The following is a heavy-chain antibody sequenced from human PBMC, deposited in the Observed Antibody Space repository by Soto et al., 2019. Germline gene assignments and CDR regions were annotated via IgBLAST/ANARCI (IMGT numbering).Heavy chain of an antibody. Sequence: QVQLQESGPGLVKPSETLSLTCTVSADSISYYYWAWIRQPPGKGLEWIGQISYSGNTNYNPSLKRRVTSSVDTFKNQFSLNLSSVTAADTAVYYCARGGIAVDPLDYWSQGTLVTVSS. V-gene: IGHV4-59*01. J-gene: IGHJ4*02. CDR2: ISYSGNT. CDR3: ARGGIAVDPLDY. CDR1: ADSISYYY. D-gene: IGHD6-19*01.